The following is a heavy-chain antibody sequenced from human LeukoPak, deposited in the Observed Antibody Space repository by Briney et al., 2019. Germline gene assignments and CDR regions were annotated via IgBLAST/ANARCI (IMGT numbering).Heavy chain of an antibody. V-gene: IGHV3-15*07. D-gene: IGHD3-9*01. Sequence: GGSLRLSCSASGLTVTNAWMNWVRQAPGKGLEWVGRIKKKSDGGTADYAAPVKGRFTISRDDSKNTLYLQMNSLKIEDTALYYCARDWYHAFDFWGQGTMVTVSS. CDR3: ARDWYHAFDF. CDR2: IKKKSDGGTA. J-gene: IGHJ3*01. CDR1: GLTVTNAW.